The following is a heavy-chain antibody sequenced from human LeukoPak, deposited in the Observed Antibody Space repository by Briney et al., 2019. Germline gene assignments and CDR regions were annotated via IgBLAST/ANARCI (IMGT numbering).Heavy chain of an antibody. J-gene: IGHJ4*02. Sequence: ASVKVSCKASGYTFTSYYMHWVRQAPGQGLEWMGIINPSGGSTSYAQKFQGRVTMTRDTSTSTVYMELRSLRSEDTAVYYCARAVTMIGSFDYWGQGTLVTVSS. CDR2: INPSGGST. D-gene: IGHD3-22*01. CDR1: GYTFTSYY. V-gene: IGHV1-46*01. CDR3: ARAVTMIGSFDY.